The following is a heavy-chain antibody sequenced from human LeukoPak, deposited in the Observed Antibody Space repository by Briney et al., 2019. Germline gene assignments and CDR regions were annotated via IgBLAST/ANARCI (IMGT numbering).Heavy chain of an antibody. J-gene: IGHJ4*02. V-gene: IGHV4-30-4*01. CDR2: IYYSGST. CDR3: ARGRKRPIAAAGRFDY. Sequence: PSQTLSLTRTVSGGSISSGDYYWSWIRQPPGKGLEWIGYIYYSGSTYYNPSLKSRVTISVDTSKNQFSLKLSSVTAADTAVYYCARGRKRPIAAAGRFDYWGQGTLVTVSS. D-gene: IGHD6-13*01. CDR1: GGSISSGDYY.